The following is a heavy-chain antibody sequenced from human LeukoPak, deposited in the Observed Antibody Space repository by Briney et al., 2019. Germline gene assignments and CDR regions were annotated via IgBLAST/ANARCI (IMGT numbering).Heavy chain of an antibody. V-gene: IGHV3-74*01. D-gene: IGHD6-25*01. J-gene: IGHJ5*02. CDR3: ATDVTGSEDR. CDR1: GFPFGNYW. CDR2: MDTDGRTT. Sequence: GGSLRLSCVVSGFPFGNYWMHWVRQVPGKGLVWVARMDTDGRTTDYADSVKGRFTISRDNARNTLYLQMRSLRADDTALYYCATDVTGSEDRWGQGTLVTVSS.